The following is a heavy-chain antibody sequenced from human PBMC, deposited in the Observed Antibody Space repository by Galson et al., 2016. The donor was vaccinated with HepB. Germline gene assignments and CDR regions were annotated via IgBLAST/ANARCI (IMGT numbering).Heavy chain of an antibody. Sequence: SLRLSCAASGFTSSRSCMHWVRQAPGKGLVWVSRINDDGSRTTYADSMKGRFTISRDNAKNTLYLQMNSLRAEDTAVYYCASASGSNVHFDSWGQGTLVTVSS. D-gene: IGHD1-26*01. CDR3: ASASGSNVHFDS. CDR2: INDDGSRT. CDR1: GFTSSRSC. J-gene: IGHJ5*01. V-gene: IGHV3-74*01.